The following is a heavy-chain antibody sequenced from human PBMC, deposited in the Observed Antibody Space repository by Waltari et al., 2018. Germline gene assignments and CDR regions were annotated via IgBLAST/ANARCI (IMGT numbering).Heavy chain of an antibody. J-gene: IGHJ4*02. CDR1: GGSFIVYY. Sequence: QVQLQQWGAGLLKPSETLSLTCAVSGGSFIVYYLSLIRQPPGKGLEWIGEINHSGSTNYNPSLKSRVTISVDTSKNQFSLKLSSVTAADTAVYYCARGDIARYNWNDVFDYWGQGTLVTVSS. CDR2: INHSGST. D-gene: IGHD1-20*01. CDR3: ARGDIARYNWNDVFDY. V-gene: IGHV4-34*01.